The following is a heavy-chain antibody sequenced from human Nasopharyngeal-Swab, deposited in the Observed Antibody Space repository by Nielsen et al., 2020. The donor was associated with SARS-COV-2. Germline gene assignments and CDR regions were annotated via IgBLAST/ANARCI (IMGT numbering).Heavy chain of an antibody. Sequence: GGSLRLSCAASGFTFSSYAMHWVRQAPGKGLEWVAVISYDGSNKYYADPVKGRFTISRDNSKNTLYLQMISLRAEDTAVYYCARDLGDVWGKGTTVTVSS. CDR3: ARDLGDV. J-gene: IGHJ6*04. CDR1: GFTFSSYA. CDR2: ISYDGSNK. V-gene: IGHV3-30-3*01.